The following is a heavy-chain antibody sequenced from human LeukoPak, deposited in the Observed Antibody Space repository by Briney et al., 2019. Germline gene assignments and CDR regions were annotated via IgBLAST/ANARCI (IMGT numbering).Heavy chain of an antibody. D-gene: IGHD6-19*01. CDR3: ARGGEQWLGYFDY. Sequence: ASVKVSCKASGYTFTSYAMHWVRQAPGQRLEWMGWINAGNGNTKYSQKFQGRVTVTRDTSASTAYMELSSLRSEDTAVYYCARGGEQWLGYFDYWGQGTLVTVSS. J-gene: IGHJ4*02. V-gene: IGHV1-3*01. CDR1: GYTFTSYA. CDR2: INAGNGNT.